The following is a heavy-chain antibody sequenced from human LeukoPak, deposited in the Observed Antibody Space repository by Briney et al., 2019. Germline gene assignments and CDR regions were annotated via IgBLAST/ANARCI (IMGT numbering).Heavy chain of an antibody. CDR2: IHSNGNT. V-gene: IGHV4-61*09. J-gene: IGHJ5*02. D-gene: IGHD5-24*01. CDR1: GGSISSGSNC. Sequence: PSETLSLTCTVSGGSISSGSNCWSWIRQPAGKGLEWIGHIHSNGNTNYNPSLKSRVTISVDTSKNHFSLKLSSVTAADTAVYYCARREMATNWFDPWGQGTLVTVSS. CDR3: ARREMATNWFDP.